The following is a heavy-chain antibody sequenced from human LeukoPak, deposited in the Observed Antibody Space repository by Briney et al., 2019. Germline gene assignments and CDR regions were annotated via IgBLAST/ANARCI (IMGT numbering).Heavy chain of an antibody. Sequence: GGSLRLSCAASGFSFSDYYMTWIRQAPGKGLEWVSYISDSGGTIYYADSVKGRFTISRDNAQNSLFLQMKSLTVEDTAVYYCARDGSGGSPSFEDWGQGALVTVSS. CDR1: GFSFSDYY. CDR2: ISDSGGTI. V-gene: IGHV3-11*04. J-gene: IGHJ4*02. D-gene: IGHD1-26*01. CDR3: ARDGSGGSPSFED.